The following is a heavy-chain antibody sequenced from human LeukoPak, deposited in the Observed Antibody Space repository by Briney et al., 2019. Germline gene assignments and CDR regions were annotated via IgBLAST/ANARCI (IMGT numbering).Heavy chain of an antibody. CDR2: IYYSGST. CDR3: ARGRGYFVY. Sequence: SETLSLTCPVSGGSISGYYWSWIRQPPGKGLEWIAYIYYSGSTNYNASLKRRVTISVDNSKDTFSLQMNTVTAADTAVYYCARGRGYFVYWGQGTLVTVSS. J-gene: IGHJ4*02. V-gene: IGHV4-59*08. CDR1: GGSISGYY.